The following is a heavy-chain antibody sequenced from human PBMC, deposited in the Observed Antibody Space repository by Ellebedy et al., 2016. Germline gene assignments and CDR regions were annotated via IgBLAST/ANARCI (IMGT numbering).Heavy chain of an antibody. V-gene: IGHV1-24*01. D-gene: IGHD1-1*01. J-gene: IGHJ5*02. Sequence: ASVKVSCKVSGYTLTELSMHWVRQAPGKGLEWMGGFDPEDGETIYAQKSQGRVTMTEDTSTDTAYMELSSLRSEDTAVYYCATTGTSWAWFDPWGQGTLVTVSS. CDR3: ATTGTSWAWFDP. CDR2: FDPEDGET. CDR1: GYTLTELS.